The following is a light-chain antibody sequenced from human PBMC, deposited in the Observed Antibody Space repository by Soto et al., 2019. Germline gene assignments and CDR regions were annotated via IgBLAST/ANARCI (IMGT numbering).Light chain of an antibody. CDR3: QHSNSWPPT. CDR1: QSVSNY. V-gene: IGKV3-11*01. Sequence: EIVLTQSPATLSLSPGERATLSCRASQSVSNYLAWYQQIPGQAPRLLIYDASNRATGIPARFSGSGSGTNFTLTISRLESEDFAVYYCQHSNSWPPTYGPGTKVDVK. J-gene: IGKJ3*01. CDR2: DAS.